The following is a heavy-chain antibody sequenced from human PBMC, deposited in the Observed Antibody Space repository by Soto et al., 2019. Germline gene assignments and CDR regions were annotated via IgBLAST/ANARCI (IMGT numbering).Heavy chain of an antibody. CDR1: GFSFNTYS. Sequence: GGSLRLSCAASGFSFNTYSMNWVRQAPGKGLEWVSSISSSSSYIYYADSVKGRFTISRDNAKNSLYLQMNSLRAEDTAVYYCAKDKATVVTLFDYWGQGTLVTAPQ. CDR3: AKDKATVVTLFDY. V-gene: IGHV3-21*01. J-gene: IGHJ4*02. CDR2: ISSSSSYI. D-gene: IGHD2-15*01.